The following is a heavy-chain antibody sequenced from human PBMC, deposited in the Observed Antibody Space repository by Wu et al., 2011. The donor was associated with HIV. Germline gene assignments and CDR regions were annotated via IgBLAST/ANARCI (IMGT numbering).Heavy chain of an antibody. V-gene: IGHV1-69*05. Sequence: QVQLLQSGAEVKKPGSSVKVSCKASGGSFSSYVINWVRQAPGQGPEWMGGVIPMFPTANYAQKFQGRVTITTDESTNTAYMELSSLRSEDTAAYYCARTDYYDSSAYSVYYYYAMDVWGQGTTVTVSS. J-gene: IGHJ6*02. CDR1: GGSFSSYV. CDR3: ARTDYYDSSAYSVYYYYAMDV. D-gene: IGHD3-22*01. CDR2: VIPMFPTA.